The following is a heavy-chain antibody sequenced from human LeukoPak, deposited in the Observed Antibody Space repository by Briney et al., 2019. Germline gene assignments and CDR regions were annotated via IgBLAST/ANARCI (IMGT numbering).Heavy chain of an antibody. Sequence: GGSLRLSCAASGFTFSSYAMSWVRQAPGKGLEWVSAISGSGGSTYYADSVKGRFTISRDKSKNTLYLQMNSLRAEDTAVYYCAKEHRTPLLWFGELENWFDPWGQGTLVTVSS. CDR1: GFTFSSYA. D-gene: IGHD3-10*01. J-gene: IGHJ5*02. CDR2: ISGSGGST. CDR3: AKEHRTPLLWFGELENWFDP. V-gene: IGHV3-23*01.